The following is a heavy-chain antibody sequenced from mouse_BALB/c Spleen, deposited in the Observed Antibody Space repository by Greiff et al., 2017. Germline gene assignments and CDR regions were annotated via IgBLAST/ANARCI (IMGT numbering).Heavy chain of an antibody. J-gene: IGHJ4*01. D-gene: IGHD2-1*01. CDR1: GFSLTGYG. CDR2: IWGDGST. CDR3: ARDYGNYFRAMDY. V-gene: IGHV2-6-7*01. Sequence: QVQLKQSGPGLVAPSQSLSITCTVSGFSLTGYGVNWVRQPPGKGLEWLGMIWGDGSTDYNSALKSRLSISKDNSKSQVFLKMNSLQTDDTARYYCARDYGNYFRAMDYWGQGTSVTVSS.